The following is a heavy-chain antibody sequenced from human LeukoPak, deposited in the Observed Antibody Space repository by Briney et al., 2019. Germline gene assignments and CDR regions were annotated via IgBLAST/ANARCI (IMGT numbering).Heavy chain of an antibody. CDR3: AAYDVSTGRPLDP. D-gene: IGHD3/OR15-3a*01. CDR2: AFYGGGT. V-gene: IGHV4-39*01. CDR1: GGFVTSQEYY. Sequence: SDTLSLTCSVSGGFVTSQEYYWAWIRQPPGRGLEWIGAAFYGGGTYYNPSLKSRATISVDTSQNQFSLKLTSVTAADTAAFYCAAYDVSTGRPLDPWGQGTLVTVS. J-gene: IGHJ5*02.